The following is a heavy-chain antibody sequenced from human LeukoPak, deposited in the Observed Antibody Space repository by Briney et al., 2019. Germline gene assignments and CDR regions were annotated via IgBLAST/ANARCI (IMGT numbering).Heavy chain of an antibody. D-gene: IGHD2-15*01. Sequence: SETLSLTCTVSGGSISSSSYYWGWIRQPPGKGLEWIGSIYYSGSTYYNPPLKSRVTISVDTPKNQFSLKLSSVTAADTAVYYCARRWLGYCSGGSCRVDYWGQGTLVTVSS. J-gene: IGHJ4*02. CDR3: ARRWLGYCSGGSCRVDY. CDR1: GGSISSSSYY. V-gene: IGHV4-39*01. CDR2: IYYSGST.